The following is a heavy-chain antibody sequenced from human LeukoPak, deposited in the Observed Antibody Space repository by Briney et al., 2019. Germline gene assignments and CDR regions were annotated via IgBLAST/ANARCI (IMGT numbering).Heavy chain of an antibody. J-gene: IGHJ3*02. CDR2: IRSKTNNYAT. D-gene: IGHD2-8*01. CDR3: TSLMRTSCAFDI. V-gene: IGHV3-73*01. CDR1: GFTFSGSS. Sequence: GGSLRLSCAASGFTFSGSSMHWVRQASGKGLEWVGRIRSKTNNYATAYAASVKGRFTISRDDSKNTAYLQMNSLKTEDTAVYYCTSLMRTSCAFDIWGQGTMVTVSS.